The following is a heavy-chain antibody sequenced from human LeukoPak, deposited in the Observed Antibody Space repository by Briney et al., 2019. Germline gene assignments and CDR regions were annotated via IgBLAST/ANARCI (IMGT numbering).Heavy chain of an antibody. CDR2: ISGSSGST. CDR3: AKNGAAPKVYYFDY. Sequence: GGSLRLSCAASRFTFSSYGMSWVRQAPGKGLEWVSAISGSSGSTYYADSVKGRFTISRDNSKNTLYLQVNSLRAEDTAVYYCAKNGAAPKVYYFDYWGQGTLVTVSS. V-gene: IGHV3-23*01. D-gene: IGHD6-13*01. CDR1: RFTFSSYG. J-gene: IGHJ4*02.